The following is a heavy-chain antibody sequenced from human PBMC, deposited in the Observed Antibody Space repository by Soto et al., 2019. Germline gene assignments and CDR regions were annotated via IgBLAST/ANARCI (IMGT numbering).Heavy chain of an antibody. CDR2: IHHRGNT. J-gene: IGHJ3*01. CDR3: AREGGSYDSGGFLIRGAFDV. Sequence: QVQLQQSGPGLVKPSQTLSLTCTVSGGSISSGDYYWNWIRQHPEKGLGWIGSIHHRGNTYYSPSPESRISISIDTSKNQFSLRLSSVTAADTAVYYCAREGGSYDSGGFLIRGAFDVWGQGTTVTVSP. V-gene: IGHV4-31*03. D-gene: IGHD3-22*01. CDR1: GGSISSGDYY.